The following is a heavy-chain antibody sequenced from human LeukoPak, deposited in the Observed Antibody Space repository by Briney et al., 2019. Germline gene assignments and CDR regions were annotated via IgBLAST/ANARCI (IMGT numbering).Heavy chain of an antibody. D-gene: IGHD1-26*01. CDR1: GGSISSYY. CDR3: ARNIVGPRQVDY. Sequence: SETLSLTCTVPGGSISSYYWSWIRQPPGKGMEWIGYIYHSGTTNYNPSLKSRVTISVDTSKSQFSLKLSSVTAADTAIYYCARNIVGPRQVDYWGQGTLVTVSS. V-gene: IGHV4-59*01. CDR2: IYHSGTT. J-gene: IGHJ4*02.